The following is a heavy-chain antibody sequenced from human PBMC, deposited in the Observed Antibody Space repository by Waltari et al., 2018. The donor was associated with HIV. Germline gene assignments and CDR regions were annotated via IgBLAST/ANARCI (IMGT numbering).Heavy chain of an antibody. V-gene: IGHV3-43*01. CDR2: ISWDGGST. D-gene: IGHD1-26*01. CDR1: GFTFDDYT. J-gene: IGHJ4*02. CDR3: AKGTVGATPYFDY. Sequence: EVQLVESGGVVVQPGGSLRLSCAASGFTFDDYTMHWVRQAPGKGLHYFSLISWDGGSTYYAHAVKGRFTISRDNSKHSLYLQMNSLRTEDTALYYGAKGTVGATPYFDYWGQGTLVTVSS.